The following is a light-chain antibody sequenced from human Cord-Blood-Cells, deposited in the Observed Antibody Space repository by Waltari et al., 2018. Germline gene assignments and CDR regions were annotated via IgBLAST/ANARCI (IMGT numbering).Light chain of an antibody. J-gene: IGLJ2*01. Sequence: QSALTQPPSASGSPGQSVTISCTGTSSDVGGYNYVSWYQQHPGKAPKLMIYEVSKRPSGVPDRFSGPNAGNSASLTVSGLQAEDEAGYYCSSYAGSNNLVFGGGTTLTGL. CDR2: EVS. CDR3: SSYAGSNNLV. V-gene: IGLV2-8*01. CDR1: SSDVGGYNY.